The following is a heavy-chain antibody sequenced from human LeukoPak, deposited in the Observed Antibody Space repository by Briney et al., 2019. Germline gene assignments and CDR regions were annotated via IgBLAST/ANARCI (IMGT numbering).Heavy chain of an antibody. Sequence: GGSLRLSCAASGFTFSSYGMHWVRQAPGKGLEWVAFIRYDGSNKYYADSVKSRFTISRDNSKNTLYLQMNSLRAEDTALYYCAKKGTTVTTSFDYWGQGTLVTVSS. CDR3: AKKGTTVTTSFDY. CDR1: GFTFSSYG. J-gene: IGHJ4*02. V-gene: IGHV3-30*02. D-gene: IGHD4-17*01. CDR2: IRYDGSNK.